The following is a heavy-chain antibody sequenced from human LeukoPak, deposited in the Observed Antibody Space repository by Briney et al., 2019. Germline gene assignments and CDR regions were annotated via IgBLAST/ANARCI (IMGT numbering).Heavy chain of an antibody. CDR2: ISSSSSYI. D-gene: IGHD5-24*01. Sequence: PRGSLRLSCAASGFTFSSYSMNWVRQAPGKGLEWVSSISSSSSYIYYADSVKGRFTISRDNAKNSLYLQMNSLRAEDTAVYYCARDDGDGYNCDYWGQGTLVTVSS. V-gene: IGHV3-21*01. CDR1: GFTFSSYS. CDR3: ARDDGDGYNCDY. J-gene: IGHJ4*02.